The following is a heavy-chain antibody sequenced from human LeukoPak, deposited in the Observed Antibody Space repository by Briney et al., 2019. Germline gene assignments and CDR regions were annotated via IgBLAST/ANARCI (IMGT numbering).Heavy chain of an antibody. D-gene: IGHD5-18*01. CDR1: GYTLTGYY. V-gene: IGHV1-2*02. Sequence: ASVKVSCKASGYTLTGYYMHWVRQAPGQGLEWMGWINPNSGGTNYAQKFQGRVTMTRDTSISTAYMELSRPRSDDTAVYYCAREVDTAMVALDYWGQGTLVTVSS. CDR2: INPNSGGT. J-gene: IGHJ4*02. CDR3: AREVDTAMVALDY.